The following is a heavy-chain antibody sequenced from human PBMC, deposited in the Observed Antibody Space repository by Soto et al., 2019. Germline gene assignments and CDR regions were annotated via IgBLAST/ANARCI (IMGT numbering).Heavy chain of an antibody. CDR2: IYYSGST. J-gene: IGHJ4*02. CDR1: GGSIRSGDYF. D-gene: IGHD6-13*01. Sequence: KASETLSLTCRVSGGSIRSGDYFWSWLRQPPGKGLEWIGYIYYSGSTLYGLSFESRVTLSVDTSGNLFSLKLRSVSAADTAVYYCARMAAGASRPFDYWGQGTRVTVSS. V-gene: IGHV4-30-4*01. CDR3: ARMAAGASRPFDY.